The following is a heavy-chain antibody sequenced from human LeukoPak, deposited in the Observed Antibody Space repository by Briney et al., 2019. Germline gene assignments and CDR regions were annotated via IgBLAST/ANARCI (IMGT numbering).Heavy chain of an antibody. J-gene: IGHJ4*02. D-gene: IGHD6-13*01. CDR2: ISAYNGNT. V-gene: IGHV1-18*01. CDR3: ARGLYFIAAASRAPHFDY. Sequence: ASVKVSCKASGYTFTSYGISWVRQAPGQGPEWMGWISAYNGNTNYAQKLQGRVTMTTDTSTSTAYMELRSLRSDDTAVYYCARGLYFIAAASRAPHFDYWGQGTLVTVSS. CDR1: GYTFTSYG.